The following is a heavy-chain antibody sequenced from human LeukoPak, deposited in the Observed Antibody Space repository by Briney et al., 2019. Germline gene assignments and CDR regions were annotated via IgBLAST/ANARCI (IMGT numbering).Heavy chain of an antibody. D-gene: IGHD3-22*01. J-gene: IGHJ2*01. CDR3: ARGVSMIVVVIHDWYFDL. V-gene: IGHV4-39*01. Sequence: SETLSLTCTVSGGSISSSSYYWGWIRQPPGKGLEWIRHIYYSGRTYYNPSLKSRVTISVDTSKNQFSLKLSSVTATDTAVYYCARGVSMIVVVIHDWYFDLWGRGTLVTVSS. CDR1: GGSISSSSYY. CDR2: IYYSGRT.